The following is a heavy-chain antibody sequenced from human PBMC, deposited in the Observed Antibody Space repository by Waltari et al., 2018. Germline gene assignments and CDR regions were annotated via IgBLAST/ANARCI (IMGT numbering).Heavy chain of an antibody. CDR3: ASDPGFANGMDG. V-gene: IGHV3-53*01. CDR2: TKGGGNT. J-gene: IGHJ6*02. Sequence: EVQLVESGGGLIQPGGSLRLSCAASGLLVRNNYMSWVRQAPGKGLEWVSVTKGGGNTFYSDSVKGRFTISTDDSSNTLSLQMNSLRVEDTAVYYCASDPGFANGMDGWGQGTTVTVSS. CDR1: GLLVRNNY.